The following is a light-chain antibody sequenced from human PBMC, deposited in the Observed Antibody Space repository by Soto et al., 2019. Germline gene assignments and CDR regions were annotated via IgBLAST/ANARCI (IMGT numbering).Light chain of an antibody. CDR3: SSYTSSGTLGV. V-gene: IGLV2-14*01. CDR2: DVS. Sequence: QSALTQPASVSGSPGQSITISCTGTSSDVGGHNYVSWYQLHPGKAPKLMIYDVSNRPSGVSNRFSGSKSGNTASLTISGLQAEYEAEYYCSSYTSSGTLGVFGTGTKLTVL. J-gene: IGLJ1*01. CDR1: SSDVGGHNY.